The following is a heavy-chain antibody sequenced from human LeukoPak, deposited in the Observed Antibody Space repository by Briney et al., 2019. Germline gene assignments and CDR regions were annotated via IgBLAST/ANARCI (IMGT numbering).Heavy chain of an antibody. CDR3: ARGRRSWYTRFDT. J-gene: IGHJ5*02. Sequence: GGSLRLSCAASGFTFSSYWMSWVRQAPGKGLEWVANIKQDGSEKYYVDSVKGRFTISRDNAKNSLYLQMNSPRAEDTAVYYCARGRRSWYTRFDTWGEGALVSASS. V-gene: IGHV3-7*01. D-gene: IGHD6-13*01. CDR1: GFTFSSYW. CDR2: IKQDGSEK.